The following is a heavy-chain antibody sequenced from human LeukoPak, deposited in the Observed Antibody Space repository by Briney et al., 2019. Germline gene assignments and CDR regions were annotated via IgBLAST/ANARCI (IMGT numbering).Heavy chain of an antibody. J-gene: IGHJ6*02. CDR3: AKDGLPSDGDYGPFRYYYGMDV. CDR1: GFTFSSYA. Sequence: GGSLRLSCAASGFTFSSYAMSWVRQAPGKGLEWVSAISGSGGSTYYADSVKGRFTISRDNSKNTLYLQMNSLRAEDTAVYYCAKDGLPSDGDYGPFRYYYGMDVCGQGTTVTVSS. D-gene: IGHD4-17*01. CDR2: ISGSGGST. V-gene: IGHV3-23*01.